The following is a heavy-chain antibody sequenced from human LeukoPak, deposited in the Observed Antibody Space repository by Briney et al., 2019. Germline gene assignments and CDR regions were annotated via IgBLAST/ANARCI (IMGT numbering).Heavy chain of an antibody. J-gene: IGHJ4*02. V-gene: IGHV3-9*01. CDR1: GFTFSSYS. D-gene: IGHD6-13*01. Sequence: GGSLRLSCAASGFTFSSYSMNWVWQAPGKGLEWVSGISWNSGSIGYADSVKGRFTISRDNAKNSLYLQMNSLRAEDTALYYCAKDISVSSSYVWDYWGQGTLVTVSS. CDR3: AKDISVSSSYVWDY. CDR2: ISWNSGSI.